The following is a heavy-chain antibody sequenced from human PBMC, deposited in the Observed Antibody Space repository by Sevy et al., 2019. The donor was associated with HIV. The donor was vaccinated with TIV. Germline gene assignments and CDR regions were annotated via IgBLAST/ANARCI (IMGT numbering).Heavy chain of an antibody. D-gene: IGHD3-16*01. CDR3: LSEGGDWFDP. J-gene: IGHJ5*02. CDR2: INRDGSST. Sequence: GESLKISCAASGFTFRSDWMHWVRQAPGKGLVWVSRINRDGSSTAYADSVKGRFTISRDNAKITLYLQMNSLRAEDTSVYYCLSEGGDWFDPWGQGTLVTVSS. CDR1: GFTFRSDW. V-gene: IGHV3-74*01.